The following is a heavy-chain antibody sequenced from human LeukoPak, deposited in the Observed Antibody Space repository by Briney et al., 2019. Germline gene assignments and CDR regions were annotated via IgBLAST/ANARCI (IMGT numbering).Heavy chain of an antibody. D-gene: IGHD2-15*01. CDR2: IYYGGST. CDR1: GGSLSSSSYY. J-gene: IGHJ3*02. V-gene: IGHV4-39*07. CDR3: ARDTNVGYCSGGSCYSGAFDI. Sequence: PSETLSLTCTVSGGSLSSSSYYWGWIRQPPGKGLEWIGNIYYGGSTYYNPSLKSRVTISVDTSKNQFSLKLSSVTAADTAVYYCARDTNVGYCSGGSCYSGAFDIWGQGTMVTVSS.